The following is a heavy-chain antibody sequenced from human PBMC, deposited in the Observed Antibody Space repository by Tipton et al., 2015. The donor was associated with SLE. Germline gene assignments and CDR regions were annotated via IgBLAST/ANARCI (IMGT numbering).Heavy chain of an antibody. J-gene: IGHJ4*02. V-gene: IGHV4-59*01. CDR3: ARGTRVEEELDY. CDR2: VYYSGTT. Sequence: TLSLTCTVSGSSITAYYWTWIRQPPGKGLEWIGYVYYSGTTNYNPSLKSRVTISVDTSKNQFSLKLSSVTAADTAVYYCARGTRVEEELDYWGQGTLVTVSS. CDR1: GSSITAYY. D-gene: IGHD1-1*01.